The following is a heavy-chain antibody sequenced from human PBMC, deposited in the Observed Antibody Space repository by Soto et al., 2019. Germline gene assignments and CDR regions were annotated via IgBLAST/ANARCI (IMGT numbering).Heavy chain of an antibody. CDR1: GGSVGSGGYY. Sequence: PSETLSVTCTVSGGSVGSGGYYWSWIRQHPGTGLEWIGYIYYSGTTYFNPSLKSRASITLDTSKNELSLKLTSVTVADTAVYYCARRALPQCINGVCYKDGFWDYWGQGALVTVSS. CDR3: ARRALPQCINGVCYKDGFWDY. D-gene: IGHD2-8*01. J-gene: IGHJ4*02. V-gene: IGHV4-31*03. CDR2: IYYSGTT.